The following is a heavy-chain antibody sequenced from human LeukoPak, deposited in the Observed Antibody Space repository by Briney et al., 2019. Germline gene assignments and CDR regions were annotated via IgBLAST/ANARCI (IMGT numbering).Heavy chain of an antibody. J-gene: IGHJ4*02. CDR2: ISSSGSTI. D-gene: IGHD6-13*01. CDR3: AREEQQRAEY. V-gene: IGHV3-48*03. Sequence: PGGSLRLSCASSGFTLSCYQMNSLRQAPGKGLEWVSYISSSGSTIYYADSVKGRFTISRDNAKNSLYLQMNSLRAEDTAVYYCAREEQQRAEYWGQGTLVTVSS. CDR1: GFTLSCYQ.